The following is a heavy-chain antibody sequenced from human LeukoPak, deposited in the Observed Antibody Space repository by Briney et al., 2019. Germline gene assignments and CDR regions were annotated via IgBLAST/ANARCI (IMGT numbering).Heavy chain of an antibody. CDR2: ISAYNGNT. V-gene: IGHV1-18*01. Sequence: ASVKVSCKASGYTFTSYGISWVRQAPGQGLEWMGWISAYNGNTNYAQKLQGRVTMTTDTSTSTAYMELRSLRSDDTAVYYCARESRRSGGSCYRILDYWGQGTLVTVSS. CDR3: ARESRRSGGSCYRILDY. J-gene: IGHJ4*02. D-gene: IGHD2-15*01. CDR1: GYTFTSYG.